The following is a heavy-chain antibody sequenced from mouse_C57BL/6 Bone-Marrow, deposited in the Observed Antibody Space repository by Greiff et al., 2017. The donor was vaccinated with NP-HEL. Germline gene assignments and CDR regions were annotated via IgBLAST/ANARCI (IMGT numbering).Heavy chain of an antibody. CDR2: INPSTGGT. V-gene: IGHV1-42*01. Sequence: EVQLQESGPELVKPGASVKISCKASGYSFTGYYMNWVKQSPEKSLEWIGEINPSTGGTTYNQKFKAKATLTVDKSSSTAYMQLKSLTSEDSAVYYCAREGRNYYAMDYWGQGTSVTVSS. CDR1: GYSFTGYY. J-gene: IGHJ4*01. CDR3: AREGRNYYAMDY.